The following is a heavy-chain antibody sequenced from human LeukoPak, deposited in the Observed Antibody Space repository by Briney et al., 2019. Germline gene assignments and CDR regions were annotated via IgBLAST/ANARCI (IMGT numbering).Heavy chain of an antibody. J-gene: IGHJ4*02. CDR3: AKDYSDSRVADVFFEY. D-gene: IGHD2-15*01. V-gene: IGHV3-23*01. Sequence: GGSLSLSCAASGLIFSNYAMSWVRQAPGKGLEWVSGITSGFTPHYADSVKGRFTISRDNSKNTFHLQMNSLRAGDTAVYYCAKDYSDSRVADVFFEYWGQGTLVTVSS. CDR1: GLIFSNYA. CDR2: ITSGFTP.